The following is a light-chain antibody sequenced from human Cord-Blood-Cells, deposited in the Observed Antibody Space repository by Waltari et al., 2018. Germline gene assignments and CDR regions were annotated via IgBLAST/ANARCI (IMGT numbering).Light chain of an antibody. CDR2: AAS. Sequence: DIQMTQSPPSLSASGGARVTITCRASQSISSYLNWYQQKPGKAPKLLIYAASSLQSGVPSRFSGSGSGTDFTLTISSLQPEDFATYYCQQSYSTPYSFGQGTKLEIK. V-gene: IGKV1-39*01. CDR1: QSISSY. J-gene: IGKJ2*03. CDR3: QQSYSTPYS.